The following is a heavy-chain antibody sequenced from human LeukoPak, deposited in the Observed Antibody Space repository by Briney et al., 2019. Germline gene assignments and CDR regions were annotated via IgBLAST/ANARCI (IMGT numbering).Heavy chain of an antibody. V-gene: IGHV6-1*01. CDR1: GDSVSSNSAA. J-gene: IGHJ6*02. CDR3: ARDPSWWYSSGSDINYYYYYGMDV. Sequence: SQTLSLTCAISGDSVSSNSAAWTWIRQSPSRGLEWLGRTYYRSKWYNDYAVSVKSRITINPDTSKNQFSLQLNSVTPEDTAVYYCARDPSWWYSSGSDINYYYYYGMDVWGQGTTVTVSS. CDR2: TYYRSKWYN. D-gene: IGHD6-19*01.